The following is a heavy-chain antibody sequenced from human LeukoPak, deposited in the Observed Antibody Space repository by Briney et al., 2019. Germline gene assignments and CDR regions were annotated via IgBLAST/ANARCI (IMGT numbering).Heavy chain of an antibody. CDR1: GFTFDDYA. V-gene: IGHV3-9*01. CDR2: TSWNSGSI. Sequence: PGRSLRLSCAASGFTFDDYAMHWVRQAPGKGLEWVSGTSWNSGSIGYADSVKGRFTISRDNAKNSLYLQMNSLRAEDTAVYYCARKDSSPRTFDYWGQGTLVTVSS. D-gene: IGHD2-15*01. J-gene: IGHJ4*02. CDR3: ARKDSSPRTFDY.